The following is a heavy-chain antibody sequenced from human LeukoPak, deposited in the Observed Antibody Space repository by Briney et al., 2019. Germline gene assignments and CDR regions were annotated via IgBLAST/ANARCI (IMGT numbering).Heavy chain of an antibody. D-gene: IGHD2-15*01. J-gene: IGHJ4*02. Sequence: GRPLRLSRAASGFTFSSYAMHWVRQAPPKGRAWVAVRWIDGSKIYYADSVKGRFTTSRDNSKNTLYLQMNSLRAEDTAVYHCARDFTNIRGGGYFDNWGQGTLVTVSS. CDR1: GFTFSSYA. V-gene: IGHV3-33*08. CDR3: ARDFTNIRGGGYFDN. CDR2: RWIDGSKI.